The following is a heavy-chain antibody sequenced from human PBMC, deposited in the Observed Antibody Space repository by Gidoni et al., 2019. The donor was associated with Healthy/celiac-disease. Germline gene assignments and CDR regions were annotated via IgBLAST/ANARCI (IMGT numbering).Heavy chain of an antibody. J-gene: IGHJ6*02. CDR2: IDCDDDK. Sequence: QVTLRESGPALVKPTQTLTLTCTCSGFSLRTSGMCVSWIRQPPGKALEWLALIDCDDDKYYSTSLKTRLTISKDTSKNQVVLTMTNMDPVDTATYYCARSIREWLLSGDGMDVWGQGTTVTVSS. CDR3: ARSIREWLLSGDGMDV. V-gene: IGHV2-70*01. CDR1: GFSLRTSGMC. D-gene: IGHD3-3*01.